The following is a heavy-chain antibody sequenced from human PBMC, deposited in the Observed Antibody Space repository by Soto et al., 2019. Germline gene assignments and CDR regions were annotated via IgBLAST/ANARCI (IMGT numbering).Heavy chain of an antibody. CDR1: GGSISPYS. Sequence: QVHLVESGPGLVKPSETLSLTCTISGGSISPYSWTWIRQSPGKGLEWIGYVSHSGRTFYTPSLKSRLTMSLDTSRSQFSLRLKSVSAADTAVYYCARLLGGYDDYGGWFAPWCQGTLVTVSS. J-gene: IGHJ5*02. V-gene: IGHV4-59*01. D-gene: IGHD4-17*01. CDR2: VSHSGRT. CDR3: ARLLGGYDDYGGWFAP.